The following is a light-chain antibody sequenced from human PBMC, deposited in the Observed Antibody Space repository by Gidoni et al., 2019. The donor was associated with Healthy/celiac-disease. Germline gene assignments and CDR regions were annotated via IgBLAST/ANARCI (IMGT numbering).Light chain of an antibody. Sequence: DIQMTQSPSTLSASVGDRVTITCRASQSMSSWLAWYQQNPGKAPKLLIYKASSLESGVPSRFSGSGSGTECTLTISSLQPVDFSAYSCQQYNSGWTFGQGTTVEIK. CDR1: QSMSSW. CDR2: KAS. V-gene: IGKV1-5*03. J-gene: IGKJ1*01. CDR3: QQYNSGWT.